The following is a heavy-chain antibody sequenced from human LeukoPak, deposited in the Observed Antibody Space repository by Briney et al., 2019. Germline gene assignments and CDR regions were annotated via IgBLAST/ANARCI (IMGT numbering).Heavy chain of an antibody. V-gene: IGHV4-31*02. J-gene: IGHJ4*02. D-gene: IGHD3-3*01. Sequence: LRLSCAASGFTVSSNYMSWVRQHPGKGLEWIGYIYYSGSTYYNPSLKSRVTISVDTSKNQFSLKLSSVTAADTAVYYCARSTRAIFGVAGVFDYWGQGTLVTVSS. CDR2: IYYSGST. CDR1: GFTVSSNY. CDR3: ARSTRAIFGVAGVFDY.